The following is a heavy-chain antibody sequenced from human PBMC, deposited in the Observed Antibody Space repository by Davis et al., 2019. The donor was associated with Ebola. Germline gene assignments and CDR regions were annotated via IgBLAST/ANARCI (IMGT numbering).Heavy chain of an antibody. CDR1: GFTFSSYG. J-gene: IGHJ1*01. CDR3: AKDGSSWPEYFQH. D-gene: IGHD6-13*01. V-gene: IGHV3-33*06. Sequence: GGSLRLSCAASGFTFSSYGMHWVRQAPGKGLEWVAVIWYDGSNKYYADSVKGRFTISRDNSKNTLYLQMNSLRAEDTAVYYCAKDGSSWPEYFQHWGQGTLVTVPS. CDR2: IWYDGSNK.